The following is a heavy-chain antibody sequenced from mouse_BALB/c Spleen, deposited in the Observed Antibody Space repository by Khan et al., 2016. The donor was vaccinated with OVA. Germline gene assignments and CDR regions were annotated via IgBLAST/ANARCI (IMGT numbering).Heavy chain of an antibody. CDR1: GYTFSSYW. V-gene: IGHV1-9*01. CDR3: ARGGYGGFAF. CDR2: IFPGSVSI. D-gene: IGHD2-2*01. Sequence: VQLQESGGDLMKPGASVKISCKATGYTFSSYWIEWVKQRPGHGLEWIGQIFPGSVSITYNEKFKGKATFTADTSSNTAYMQLSSLTSEDSAFYYCARGGYGGFAFWGQGTLVTVSA. J-gene: IGHJ3*01.